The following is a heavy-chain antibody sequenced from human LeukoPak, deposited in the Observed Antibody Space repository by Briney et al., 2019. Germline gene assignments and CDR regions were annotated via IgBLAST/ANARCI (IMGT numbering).Heavy chain of an antibody. CDR2: INHSGST. V-gene: IGHV4-39*07. J-gene: IGHJ4*02. D-gene: IGHD6-19*01. CDR1: GGSISSSSYY. CDR3: ARRYRRYSSGWELDY. Sequence: SETLSLTCTVSGGSISSSSYYWGWIRQPPGKGLEWIGEINHSGSTNYNPSLKSRVTISVGTSKNQFSLKLSSVTAADTAVYYCARRYRRYSSGWELDYWGQGTLVTVSS.